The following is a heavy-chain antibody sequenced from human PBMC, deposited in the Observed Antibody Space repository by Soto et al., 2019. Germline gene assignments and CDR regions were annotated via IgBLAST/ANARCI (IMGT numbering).Heavy chain of an antibody. Sequence: SVKVSWQGFGGTFSSYAISLGRQGPGQRVEWMGGIIPIFGTANYAQKFQGRVTITADESTSTAYMELRSLRSDDTAVYYCARDGCGGDCYPSLYYFDYWGQGTLVTVSS. CDR1: GGTFSSYA. J-gene: IGHJ4*02. D-gene: IGHD2-21*02. V-gene: IGHV1-69*13. CDR3: ARDGCGGDCYPSLYYFDY. CDR2: IIPIFGTA.